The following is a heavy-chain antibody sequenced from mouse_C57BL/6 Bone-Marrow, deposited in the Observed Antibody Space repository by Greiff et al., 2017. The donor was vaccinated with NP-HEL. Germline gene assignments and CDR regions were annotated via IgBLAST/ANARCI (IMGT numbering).Heavy chain of an antibody. CDR1: GYAFSSYW. CDR2: IYHGDGAT. D-gene: IGHD1-1*01. Sequence: QVQLKASGAELVKPGASVKISCKASGYAFSSYWMNWVQQRPGKGLEWIGQIYHGDGATNYNGKFKGKATLTADKSSSTAYMQLSSLTSEDSAVYFCASATVVPFDYWGQGTTLTVSS. V-gene: IGHV1-80*01. CDR3: ASATVVPFDY. J-gene: IGHJ2*01.